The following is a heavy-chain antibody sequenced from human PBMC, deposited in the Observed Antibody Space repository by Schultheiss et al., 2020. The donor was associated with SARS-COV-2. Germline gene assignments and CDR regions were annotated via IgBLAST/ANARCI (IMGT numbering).Heavy chain of an antibody. J-gene: IGHJ3*02. CDR1: GGSISSGGYY. Sequence: SETLSLTCAVSGGSISSGGYYWSWIRQHPGKGLEWIGYIYYSGSTYYNPSLKSRVTISVDTSKNQFSLKLSSVTAADTAVYYCARALRITIFGVVGAFDIWGQGKRVTVSS. V-gene: IGHV4-31*11. CDR3: ARALRITIFGVVGAFDI. D-gene: IGHD3-3*01. CDR2: IYYSGST.